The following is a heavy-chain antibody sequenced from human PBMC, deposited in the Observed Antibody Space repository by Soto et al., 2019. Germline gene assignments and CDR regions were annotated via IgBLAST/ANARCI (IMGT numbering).Heavy chain of an antibody. Sequence: QVQLVQSGAELKKPGSSVKVSCKASGGTFGNFAISWVRQAPGQGPEWVAGIIPIYGTSNYADAFRGRITLPSDDSTATAYLERSSLRSEDTAIYYCATGTREGYNYWYFDLWGRGTQGTVSS. CDR1: GGTFGNFA. D-gene: IGHD1-7*01. V-gene: IGHV1-69*01. CDR3: ATGTREGYNYWYFDL. J-gene: IGHJ2*01. CDR2: IIPIYGTS.